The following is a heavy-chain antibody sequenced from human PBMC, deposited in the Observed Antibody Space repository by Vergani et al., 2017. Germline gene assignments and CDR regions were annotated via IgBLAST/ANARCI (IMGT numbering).Heavy chain of an antibody. CDR3: ARGGRRRNDAFDI. V-gene: IGHV5-51*01. CDR2: IYPGDSDT. J-gene: IGHJ3*02. D-gene: IGHD1-14*01. CDR1: GYTFTGYW. Sequence: VQLVQSGAEVKKPGASVKVSCKASGYTFTGYWIGWVRQMPGKGLEWMGIIYPGDSDTRYSPSFQGQVTISADKSISTAYLQWSSLKASDTAMYYCARGGRRRNDAFDIWGQGTMVTVSS.